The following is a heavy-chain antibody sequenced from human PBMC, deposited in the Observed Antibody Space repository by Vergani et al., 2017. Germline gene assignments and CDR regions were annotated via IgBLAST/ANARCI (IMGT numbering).Heavy chain of an antibody. CDR1: GFTVSSNY. J-gene: IGHJ6*02. Sequence: EVQLVESGGGLVQPGGSLRLSCPASGFTVSSNYMSWVRQAPGKGLEWVSVIYSGGSTYYADSVKGRFTISRHNSKNTLYLQMNSLRAEDTAVYYCARDATFYYYGMDVWGQGTTVTVSS. V-gene: IGHV3-53*04. CDR2: IYSGGST. D-gene: IGHD2-15*01. CDR3: ARDATFYYYGMDV.